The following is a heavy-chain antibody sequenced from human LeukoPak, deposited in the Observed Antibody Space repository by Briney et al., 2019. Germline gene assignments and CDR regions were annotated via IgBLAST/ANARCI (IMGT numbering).Heavy chain of an antibody. J-gene: IGHJ4*02. CDR2: IIPIFGTA. CDR1: GGTFSSYA. V-gene: IGHV1-69*05. Sequence: VASVKVSCKASGGTFSSYAISWVRQAPGQGLEWMGRIIPIFGTANYAQKFQGRVTITTDEPTSTAYMELSSLRSEDTAVYYCARDLYCGGDCYSWFGYWGQGTLVTVSS. D-gene: IGHD2-21*02. CDR3: ARDLYCGGDCYSWFGY.